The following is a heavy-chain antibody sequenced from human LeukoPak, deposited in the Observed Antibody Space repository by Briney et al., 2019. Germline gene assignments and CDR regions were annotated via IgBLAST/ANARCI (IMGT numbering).Heavy chain of an antibody. V-gene: IGHV3-48*02. CDR3: ARDSRYRDGSGYYSFDY. D-gene: IGHD3-22*01. J-gene: IGHJ4*02. CDR2: LSGRNDSI. Sequence: GGSLRLSCAASGFTFTIYGMNWLRQAPGKGLEWVSYLSGRNDSIYYAESVKGRFTISRDNARNSLYLQMNSLKDEDTAVYFCARDSRYRDGSGYYSFDYWGQGTLVTVSS. CDR1: GFTFTIYG.